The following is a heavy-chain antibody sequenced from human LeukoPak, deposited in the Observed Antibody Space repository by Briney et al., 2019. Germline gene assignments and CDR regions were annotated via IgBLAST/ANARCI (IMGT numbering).Heavy chain of an antibody. V-gene: IGHV4-4*07. CDR2: IYSSGST. Sequence: TPSVTLSLTCTVSGGPISRYYWTWLRQPAGKGLEWVGRIYSSGSTNYNPSLKSRVTMSVDTSKNQFSLRLSSVTAADAAVYYFARGPQSSGSYSVDYWGQGTLVTVSS. CDR3: ARGPQSSGSYSVDY. CDR1: GGPISRYY. D-gene: IGHD1-26*01. J-gene: IGHJ4*02.